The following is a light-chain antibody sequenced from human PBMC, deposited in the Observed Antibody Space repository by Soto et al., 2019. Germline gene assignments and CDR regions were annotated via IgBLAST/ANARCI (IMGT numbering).Light chain of an antibody. CDR1: SSDVGDYNY. CDR3: SSYAGSNFYV. CDR2: EVR. V-gene: IGLV2-8*01. Sequence: QSALTQPASVSGSPGQSITISCTGTSSDVGDYNYVSWYQHHPGKAPKVMIYEVRNRPSGVPDRFSGSKSGNSASLTVSGLQAEDEADYYCSSYAGSNFYVFGTGTKLTVL. J-gene: IGLJ1*01.